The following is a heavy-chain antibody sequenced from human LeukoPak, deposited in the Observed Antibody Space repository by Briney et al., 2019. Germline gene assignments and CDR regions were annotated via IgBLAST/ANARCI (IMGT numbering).Heavy chain of an antibody. CDR1: GYTFTSCG. J-gene: IGHJ4*02. CDR3: ARDLDGSGSYYTDY. D-gene: IGHD3-10*01. CDR2: ISAYNGNT. Sequence: ASVKVSCKASGYTFTSCGISWVRQAPGQGLEWMGWISAYNGNTNYGQKFQGRVTMTTDTSTSTAYMELRSLRSDDTAVYHCARDLDGSGSYYTDYWGQGTLVTVSS. V-gene: IGHV1-18*01.